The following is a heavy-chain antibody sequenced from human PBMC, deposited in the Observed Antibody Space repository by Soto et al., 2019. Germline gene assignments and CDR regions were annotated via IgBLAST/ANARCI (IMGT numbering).Heavy chain of an antibody. Sequence: EVQLLESGGRLVPPGGSLRLSCAGSRFSFSNYAMTWARQAPGEGLEWVSSITGCGGGTTYADSVKGRFTISRDNSKNILYLQMDSLRADDTAVYYCSTDPNGDYIGAFDNWGQGTMVTVSS. CDR3: STDPNGDYIGAFDN. CDR2: ITGCGGGT. J-gene: IGHJ3*02. CDR1: RFSFSNYA. D-gene: IGHD4-17*01. V-gene: IGHV3-23*01.